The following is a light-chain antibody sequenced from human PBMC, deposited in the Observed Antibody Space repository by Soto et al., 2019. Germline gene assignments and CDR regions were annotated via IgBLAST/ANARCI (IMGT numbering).Light chain of an antibody. CDR3: SSYTSSSTSYV. CDR2: EVS. CDR1: SSDVGGYNY. J-gene: IGLJ1*01. V-gene: IGLV2-14*01. Sequence: QYALTQPASVSGSPGQSITISCTGTSSDVGGYNYVSWYQQHPGKAPKLMISEVSNRPSGVSNRFSGSKSGNTASLTISGLQAEDEADYYCSSYTSSSTSYVFGTGTKLTVL.